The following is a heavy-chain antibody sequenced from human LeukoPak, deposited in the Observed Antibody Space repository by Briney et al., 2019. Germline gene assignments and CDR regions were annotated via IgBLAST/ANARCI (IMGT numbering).Heavy chain of an antibody. CDR3: ARGKALDPHRIYMDV. Sequence: SETLSLTCAVSGGSISSSNWWSWVRQPPGKGLEWIGEIYHSGSTNYNPSLKSRVTISVDKSKNKFSLKLSSVTAAATAVYYCARGKALDPHRIYMDVWGKGTTVTVSS. CDR2: IYHSGST. CDR1: GGSISSSNW. J-gene: IGHJ6*03. V-gene: IGHV4-4*02. D-gene: IGHD3/OR15-3a*01.